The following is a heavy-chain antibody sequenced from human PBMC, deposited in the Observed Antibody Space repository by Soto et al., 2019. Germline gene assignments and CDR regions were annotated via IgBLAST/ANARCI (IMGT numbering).Heavy chain of an antibody. J-gene: IGHJ4*02. Sequence: EVRLSESGGGLVQPGESLRLSCAASGFNFSIYSMIWVRQAPGKGLEWVSGISATTGNTYYTNSVKGRFTISRDNFENPRFLQMNKLGGEEQGLYYCAIDSDGGYWGQGTLVTVSS. CDR2: ISATTGNT. CDR1: GFNFSIYS. V-gene: IGHV3-23*01. D-gene: IGHD2-15*01. CDR3: AIDSDGGY.